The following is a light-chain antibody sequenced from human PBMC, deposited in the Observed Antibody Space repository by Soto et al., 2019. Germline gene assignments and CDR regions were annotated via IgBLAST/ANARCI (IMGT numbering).Light chain of an antibody. J-gene: IGKJ2*01. Sequence: DIQLTQSPSFLSASIGDRVVITCRASQGLMTYLDWYQQKAGKAPKLLIYGASTLHSGVTSRFSGGGSGTEFTLTINNLQPDDFATYYCQQPKSYPYTCGQGTKLEIK. CDR3: QQPKSYPYT. CDR2: GAS. CDR1: QGLMTY. V-gene: IGKV1-9*01.